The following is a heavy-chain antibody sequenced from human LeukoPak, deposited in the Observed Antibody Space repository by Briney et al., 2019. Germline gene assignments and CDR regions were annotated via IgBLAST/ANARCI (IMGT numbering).Heavy chain of an antibody. J-gene: IGHJ4*02. CDR1: GGTFSSYA. Sequence: ASVKVSCKASGGTFSSYAISWVRQAPGQGLEWMGGIIPIFGTANYAQKFQGRVTITTDESTSTAYMELSSLRSEDTAVYYRAVGYYDSSGYRPIDYWGQGTLVTVSS. V-gene: IGHV1-69*05. D-gene: IGHD3-22*01. CDR2: IIPIFGTA. CDR3: AVGYYDSSGYRPIDY.